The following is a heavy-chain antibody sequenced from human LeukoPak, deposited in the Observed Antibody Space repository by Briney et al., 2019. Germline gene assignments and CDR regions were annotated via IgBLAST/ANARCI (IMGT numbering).Heavy chain of an antibody. Sequence: SETLSLTCAVSGGSISSGGYSWSWIRQPPGKGLEWIGYIYYSGSTYYNPSLKSRVTISVDTSKNQFSLKLSSVTAADTAVYYCARSKAPDRGTGLFDIWGQGTMVTVSS. D-gene: IGHD1-1*01. CDR1: GGSISSGGYS. J-gene: IGHJ3*02. V-gene: IGHV4-30-4*08. CDR2: IYYSGST. CDR3: ARSKAPDRGTGLFDI.